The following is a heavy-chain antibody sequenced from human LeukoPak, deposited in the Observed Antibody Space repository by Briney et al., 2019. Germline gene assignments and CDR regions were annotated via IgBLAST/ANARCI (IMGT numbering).Heavy chain of an antibody. CDR1: GGSISSYY. D-gene: IGHD1-26*01. CDR3: ARHYRELDAPRVVLYHGMDV. V-gene: IGHV4-59*08. Sequence: PSETLSLTCTVSGGSISSYYWSWIRQPPGKGLEWIGYIYYSGSTNYNPSLKSRVTISVDTSKNQFSLKLSSVTAADTAVYYCARHYRELDAPRVVLYHGMDVWGQGTTVTVSS. CDR2: IYYSGST. J-gene: IGHJ6*02.